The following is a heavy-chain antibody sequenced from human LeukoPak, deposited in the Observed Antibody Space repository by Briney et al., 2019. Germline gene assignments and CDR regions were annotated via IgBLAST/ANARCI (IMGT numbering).Heavy chain of an antibody. CDR2: ISSSSSTI. D-gene: IGHD1-26*01. J-gene: IGHJ4*02. CDR1: GFTFSSYS. Sequence: GGSLRLSCAASGFTFSSYSMNWVRQAPGKGLEWVSYISSSSSTIYYADSVKGRFTISRDNAKNSLYLQMNSLRAEDTAVYYSASVPQVGATEGYFDYWGQGTLVTVSS. CDR3: ASVPQVGATEGYFDY. V-gene: IGHV3-48*04.